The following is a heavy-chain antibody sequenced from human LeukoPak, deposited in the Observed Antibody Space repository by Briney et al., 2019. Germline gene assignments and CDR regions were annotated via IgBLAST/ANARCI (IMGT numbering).Heavy chain of an antibody. CDR3: ATGLWSGELLGD. CDR1: GYTLTELS. D-gene: IGHD3-10*01. Sequence: ASVKVSCKVSGYTLTELSMHWVRQAPGKGLEWMGGFDPEDGETIYAQKFQGRVTMTEDTSTDTAYMELSSLRSEDTAVYYCATGLWSGELLGDWGQGTLVTVSS. J-gene: IGHJ4*02. V-gene: IGHV1-24*01. CDR2: FDPEDGET.